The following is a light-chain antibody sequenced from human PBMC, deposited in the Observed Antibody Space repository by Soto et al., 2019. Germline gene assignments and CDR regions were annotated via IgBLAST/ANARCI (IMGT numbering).Light chain of an antibody. J-gene: IGKJ4*01. CDR1: QNIRSW. V-gene: IGKV1-5*03. CDR3: QEYNGNSGLT. CDR2: SAS. Sequence: DLQMTQSPSTLSASVGDRVTITCRASQNIRSWLAWYQQKPGKAPELIIYSASGLESGVPSRFSGSGSGTEFTLTISSLQPDDFATYYCQEYNGNSGLTFGGGTRVEIK.